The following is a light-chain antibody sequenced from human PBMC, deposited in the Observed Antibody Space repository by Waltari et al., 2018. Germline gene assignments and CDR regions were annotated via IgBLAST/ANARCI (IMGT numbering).Light chain of an antibody. CDR2: GAS. CDR1: QSVSDK. V-gene: IGKV3-15*01. CDR3: QQYNDWPLT. Sequence: EVVMTQSPATLSVSPGGRATLSCRASQSVSDKLAWYQHKPGQGPRLLRFGASNRATCIPDRFSGSGSGTDFTLTISSLQSEDFALYYCQQYNDWPLTFGRGTKVEIK. J-gene: IGKJ4*01.